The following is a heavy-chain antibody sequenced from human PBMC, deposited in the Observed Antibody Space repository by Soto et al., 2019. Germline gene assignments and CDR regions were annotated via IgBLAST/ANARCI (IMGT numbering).Heavy chain of an antibody. Sequence: GGSLRLSCTASGFTFGDYAMSWVRQAPGKGLEWVGFIRSKAYGGTTEYAASVKGRFTISRDDSKSIAYLQMNSLKTEDTAVYYCTRVPAIFGVAEDYYYMDVWGKGTTVTVSS. D-gene: IGHD3-3*01. CDR3: TRVPAIFGVAEDYYYMDV. CDR2: IRSKAYGGTT. J-gene: IGHJ6*03. V-gene: IGHV3-49*04. CDR1: GFTFGDYA.